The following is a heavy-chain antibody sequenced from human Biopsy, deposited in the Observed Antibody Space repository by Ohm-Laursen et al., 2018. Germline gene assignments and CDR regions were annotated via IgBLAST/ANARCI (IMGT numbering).Heavy chain of an antibody. D-gene: IGHD4-11*01. CDR2: ISYDGSGE. CDR1: GYTFTSYA. J-gene: IGHJ2*01. V-gene: IGHV3-30*03. CDR3: ARDGKRWDYSTYFSWHFDL. Sequence: SLRLSCTASGYTFTSYAMHWVRQAPGKGLEWVAVISYDGSGEYYADSLQGRFIISRDNPKNTVDLQMNSLRAEDTAVYFCARDGKRWDYSTYFSWHFDLWGRGTLVTVSS.